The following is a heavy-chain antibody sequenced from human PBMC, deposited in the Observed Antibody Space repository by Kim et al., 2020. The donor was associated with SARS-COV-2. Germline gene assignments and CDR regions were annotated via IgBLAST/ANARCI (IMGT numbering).Heavy chain of an antibody. D-gene: IGHD4-17*01. V-gene: IGHV4-59*01. Sequence: SYNRSPKHRVTISVDASENQFSLKLSSVTAADTALYYCARVYGGNSHFDYWGQGTLVTVSS. J-gene: IGHJ4*02. CDR3: ARVYGGNSHFDY.